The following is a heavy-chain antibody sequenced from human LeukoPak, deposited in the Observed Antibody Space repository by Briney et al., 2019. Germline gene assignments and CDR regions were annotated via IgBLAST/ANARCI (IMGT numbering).Heavy chain of an antibody. J-gene: IGHJ4*02. Sequence: SETLSLTCTVSGGSISSSSYYWGRIRQPAGKGLEWIGRISTAGSTNYNPSLKSRLTMSVDTSKNQFSLRLSPVSAADTAVYYCAREYSSSSGRTFDYWGQGTLVTVSS. CDR1: GGSISSSSYY. V-gene: IGHV4-61*02. D-gene: IGHD6-6*01. CDR3: AREYSSSSGRTFDY. CDR2: ISTAGST.